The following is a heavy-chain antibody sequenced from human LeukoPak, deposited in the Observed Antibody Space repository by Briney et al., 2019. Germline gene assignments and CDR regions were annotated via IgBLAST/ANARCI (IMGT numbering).Heavy chain of an antibody. D-gene: IGHD3-10*02. CDR3: AELGITMIGGV. CDR2: ISSSGSTI. J-gene: IGHJ6*04. V-gene: IGHV3-48*03. Sequence: GRSLRLSCAASGFTFSSYEINWVRQAPGKWLECVSYISSSGSTIYYADYVKGRFTISRDNDKNSLYLQMNSLRGEDTAVYYCAELGITMIGGVWGKGTTVTISS. CDR1: GFTFSSYE.